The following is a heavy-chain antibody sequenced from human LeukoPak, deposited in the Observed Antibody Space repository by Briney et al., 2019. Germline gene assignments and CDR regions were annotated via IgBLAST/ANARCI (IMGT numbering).Heavy chain of an antibody. D-gene: IGHD2-15*01. J-gene: IGHJ3*02. CDR1: GLSFSNYA. CDR3: AKSPVATTLPDAFDI. V-gene: IGHV3-23*01. Sequence: GGSLRLSCAASGLSFSNYAMCWVRQAPGKGLEWVSGLSGSGGSAYYADSVKGRFTISRDNSKNLYLQMNSLRAEDTAVYYCAKSPVATTLPDAFDIWGQGTMVTVSS. CDR2: LSGSGGSA.